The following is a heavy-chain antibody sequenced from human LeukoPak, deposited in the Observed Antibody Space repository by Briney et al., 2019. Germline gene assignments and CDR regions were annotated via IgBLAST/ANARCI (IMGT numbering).Heavy chain of an antibody. J-gene: IGHJ4*02. CDR2: MTSYGSG. Sequence: PGGSLRLSCETSGFNLNDYYMSWLRQAPGKGLEWIAYMTSYGSGKYSDSVKGRFTISRDAASKSLFLQMNSLRVEDTAVYYCTRDQDAGYALGHWGQGTLVTVTS. D-gene: IGHD5-18*01. CDR3: TRDQDAGYALGH. V-gene: IGHV3-11*01. CDR1: GFNLNDYY.